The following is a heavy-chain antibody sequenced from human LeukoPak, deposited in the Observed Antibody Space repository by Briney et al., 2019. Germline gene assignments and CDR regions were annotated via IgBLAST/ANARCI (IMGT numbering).Heavy chain of an antibody. V-gene: IGHV4-59*01. D-gene: IGHD6-19*01. CDR1: GGSISSYY. CDR3: ARAGYSSGWYFGGRYYYYGMDV. J-gene: IGHJ6*02. Sequence: PSETLSLTCTVSGGSISSYYWSWIRQPPGKGLEWIGYIYYSGSTDYNPSLKSRVTISVDTSKNQFSLKLGSVTAADTAVYYCARAGYSSGWYFGGRYYYYGMDVWGQGTTVTVSS. CDR2: IYYSGST.